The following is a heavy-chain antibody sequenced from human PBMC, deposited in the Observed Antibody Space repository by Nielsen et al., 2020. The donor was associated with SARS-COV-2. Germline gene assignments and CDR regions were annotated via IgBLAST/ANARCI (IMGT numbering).Heavy chain of an antibody. V-gene: IGHV4-30-4*01. CDR1: GGSISSGDYY. CDR2: IYYSGST. J-gene: IGHJ6*01. Sequence: SETLSLTCTVSGGSISSGDYYWSWIRQPPGKGLEWIGYIYYSGSTYYNPSLKSRVTISVDTSKNQFSLKLSSVTAADTALYYCASFHQGPIGLPPGALLQEHLWG. D-gene: IGHD1-26*01. CDR3: ASFHQGPIGLPPGALLQEHL.